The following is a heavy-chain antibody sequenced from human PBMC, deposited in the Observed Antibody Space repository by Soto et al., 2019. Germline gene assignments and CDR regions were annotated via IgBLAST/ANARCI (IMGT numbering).Heavy chain of an antibody. Sequence: GGSLRLSCAASGFTFSSYAISWVRQAPGKGLEWVSAISGSGGSTYYADSVKGRFTISRDNSKNTLYLQMNSLRAEDTAVYYCAKYIVVVPAATPFTLPMAFDPWGQGTLVTVSS. CDR3: AKYIVVVPAATPFTLPMAFDP. CDR1: GFTFSSYA. CDR2: ISGSGGST. V-gene: IGHV3-23*01. D-gene: IGHD2-2*02. J-gene: IGHJ5*02.